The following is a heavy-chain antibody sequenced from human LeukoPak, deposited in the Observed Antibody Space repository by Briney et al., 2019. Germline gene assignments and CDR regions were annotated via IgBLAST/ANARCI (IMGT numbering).Heavy chain of an antibody. Sequence: ASVKVSCKASGYTFTGYYMHWVRQAPGQGLEWMGWINPNSGGTNYAQKFQGRVTMTRDTSISTAYMELSRLRSDDTAVYYCARGGADWGSSNNNWFDPWGQGTLVTVSS. CDR3: ARGGADWGSSNNNWFDP. CDR1: GYTFTGYY. D-gene: IGHD3-16*01. V-gene: IGHV1-2*02. CDR2: INPNSGGT. J-gene: IGHJ5*02.